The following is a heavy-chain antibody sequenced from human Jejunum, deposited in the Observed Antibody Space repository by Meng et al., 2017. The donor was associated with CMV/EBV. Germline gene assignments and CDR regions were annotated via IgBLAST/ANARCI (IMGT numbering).Heavy chain of an antibody. J-gene: IGHJ5*02. D-gene: IGHD3-3*01. CDR1: GGSMNSYY. CDR3: ARDVQTSLFRSTLGMGWFNP. Sequence: QGTGPGRVKPSETLSLTCTFSGGSMNSYYWTWIRQPAGKGLEWIGHIYSSGITNYNPSLKSRVIMSLDTSKNQFSLKLSSVTAADTALYYCARDVQTSLFRSTLGMGWFNPWGQGTLVTVSS. V-gene: IGHV4-4*07. CDR2: IYSSGIT.